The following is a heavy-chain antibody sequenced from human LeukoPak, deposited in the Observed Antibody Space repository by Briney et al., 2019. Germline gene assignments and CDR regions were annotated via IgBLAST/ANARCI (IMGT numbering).Heavy chain of an antibody. Sequence: GGSLRLSCAASGFNFGGYGMHWVRQAPGKGLEWVAFIRYDGSDKYYADSVRGRFTISRDNSKNTLYLQLSSLRVEDTAVYYCAPEYSGSLAIDYWGQGTLVTVSS. D-gene: IGHD6-6*01. CDR3: APEYSGSLAIDY. V-gene: IGHV3-30*02. CDR2: IRYDGSDK. J-gene: IGHJ4*02. CDR1: GFNFGGYG.